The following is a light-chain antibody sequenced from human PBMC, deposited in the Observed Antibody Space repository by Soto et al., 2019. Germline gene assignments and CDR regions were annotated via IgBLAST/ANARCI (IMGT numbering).Light chain of an antibody. J-gene: IGKJ4*01. Sequence: VLTQSPGTLALSPGERASLSCRASQRISNNFLAWYQQKPGQAPRLLIFGVSSRATGIPDRFSGSESGTDFTLTISRLEPEDFAVYYCQHYGTSLLTFGGGTRVEIK. CDR1: QRISNNF. V-gene: IGKV3-20*01. CDR3: QHYGTSLLT. CDR2: GVS.